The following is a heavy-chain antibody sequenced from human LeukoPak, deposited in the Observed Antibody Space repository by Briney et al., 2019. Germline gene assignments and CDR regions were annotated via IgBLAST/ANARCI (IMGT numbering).Heavy chain of an antibody. D-gene: IGHD1-26*01. J-gene: IGHJ4*02. CDR2: ISYDGSNK. Sequence: GGSLRLSCAASGFTFSSYGMHWVRQAPGKGLEWVAVISYDGSNKYYADSVKGRFTISRDNSKNTLYLQMNSLRAEGTAVYYCAKGKWELLQGPLDYWGQGTLVTVSS. CDR3: AKGKWELLQGPLDY. CDR1: GFTFSSYG. V-gene: IGHV3-30*18.